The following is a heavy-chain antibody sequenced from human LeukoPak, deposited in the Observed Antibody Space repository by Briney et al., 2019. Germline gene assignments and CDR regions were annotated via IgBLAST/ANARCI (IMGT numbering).Heavy chain of an antibody. D-gene: IGHD1-14*01. J-gene: IGHJ1*01. CDR3: VKDRTEYFHD. CDR1: GFTFDDYA. V-gene: IGHV3-43*02. Sequence: AGSVRLSCAASGFTFDDYAMHWVRQAPGKGLEWVSLICGDGSCTYYADSVKGRFTISRDNSKNFLYLQMNSLRTEDTALYYCVKDRTEYFHDWGQGTLVTVCS. CDR2: ICGDGSCT.